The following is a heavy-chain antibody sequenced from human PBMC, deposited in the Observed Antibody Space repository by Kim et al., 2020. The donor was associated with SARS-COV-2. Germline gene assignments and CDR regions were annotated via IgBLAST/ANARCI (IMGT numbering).Heavy chain of an antibody. CDR1: GFTFSSYS. D-gene: IGHD1-1*01. Sequence: GGSLRLSCAASGFTFSSYSMNWVRQAPGKGLEWVSSISRSGSDKYYADSVKGRFTISRDNAKNSLYLQMNSLRAEDTAVYYCAIGDTTRGGRTYYFVY. J-gene: IGHJ4*01. CDR3: AIGDTTRGGRTYYFVY. CDR2: ISRSGSDK. V-gene: IGHV3-21*01.